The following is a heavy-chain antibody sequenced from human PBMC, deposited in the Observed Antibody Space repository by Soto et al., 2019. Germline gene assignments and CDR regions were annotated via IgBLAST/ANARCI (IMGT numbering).Heavy chain of an antibody. J-gene: IGHJ4*02. CDR2: INPSGGGT. D-gene: IGHD6-19*01. CDR1: GFTFTSYC. CDR3: ATYYCAREGSSGWPFDY. Sequence: QVQLVQSGAEVKKPGASVKVSCKTSGFTFTSYCMHWVRQAPGQGLELMGIINPSGGGTSYAQKVQGRVTMPRDTSTSTAYMEMSSLRYEDTAMYYCATYYCAREGSSGWPFDYWGQGTLVTVSS. V-gene: IGHV1-46*01.